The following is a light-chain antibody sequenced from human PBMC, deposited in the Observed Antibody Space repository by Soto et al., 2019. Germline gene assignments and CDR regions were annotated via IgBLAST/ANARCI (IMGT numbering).Light chain of an antibody. Sequence: DSQMTQSPSTLSASVGDRVTITCRASQSISSWLAWYQQKPGKAPKLLIYKASSLESGVPSRFSGSGSGTEFTLTISSLQPDDFATYYCQQYNSYPYTFGQGNKLEIK. J-gene: IGKJ2*01. V-gene: IGKV1-5*03. CDR1: QSISSW. CDR3: QQYNSYPYT. CDR2: KAS.